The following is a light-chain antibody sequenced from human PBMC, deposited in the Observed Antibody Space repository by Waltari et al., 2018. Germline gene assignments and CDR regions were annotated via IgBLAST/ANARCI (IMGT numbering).Light chain of an antibody. Sequence: DIVMTQSPDSLAVSLGERATINCKSSQSVLYSFNNKNFLSSYQQKPGQPPKLLIYCASTRESGVPERFSGSGSGADFTLTISSLQAEDVAVYYCQQYHSTPYTFGQGTKLEIK. CDR3: QQYHSTPYT. CDR1: QSVLYSFNNKNF. V-gene: IGKV4-1*01. J-gene: IGKJ2*01. CDR2: CAS.